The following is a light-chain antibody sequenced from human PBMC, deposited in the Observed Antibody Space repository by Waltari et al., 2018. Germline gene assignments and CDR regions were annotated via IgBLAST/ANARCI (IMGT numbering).Light chain of an antibody. J-gene: IGKJ4*01. CDR3: QQLKSYPIT. CDR1: QVILCY. V-gene: IGKV1-9*01. Sequence: TQLTQSPSSLAASVGDRRPISCRTSQVILCYLAWSQQKPGKAPQLLIYAASTFQSGVPSRFSGSGSGMDFNITISNLQPEDFATYYCQQLKSYPITFGGGTKVEIK. CDR2: AAS.